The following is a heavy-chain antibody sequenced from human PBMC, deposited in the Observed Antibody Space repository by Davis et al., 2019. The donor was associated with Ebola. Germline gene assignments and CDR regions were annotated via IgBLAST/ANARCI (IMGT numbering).Heavy chain of an antibody. CDR3: ARDRIAVAGSDAFDI. CDR2: IYYSGST. J-gene: IGHJ3*02. Sequence: MPSETLSLTCTVSGGSISSYYWSWIRQPPGKGLEWIGYIYYSGSTNYNPSLKSRVTISVDTSKNQFSLKLSSVTAADTAVYYRARDRIAVAGSDAFDIWGQGTMVTVSS. V-gene: IGHV4-59*01. D-gene: IGHD6-19*01. CDR1: GGSISSYY.